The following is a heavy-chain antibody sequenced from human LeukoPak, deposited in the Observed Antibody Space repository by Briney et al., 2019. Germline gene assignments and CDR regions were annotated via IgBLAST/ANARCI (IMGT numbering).Heavy chain of an antibody. J-gene: IGHJ4*02. CDR2: IYYSGST. CDR1: GGSISSSSYY. D-gene: IGHD6-6*01. V-gene: IGHV4-39*01. Sequence: SETLSLTCIVSGGSISSSSYYWGWIRQPPGKGLEWIGNIYYSGSTYYSPSLKTRVTISVDTSKNQFSLKLSSVTAADTAVYYCARADYSSSSDFDYWGQGTLVTVSS. CDR3: ARADYSSSSDFDY.